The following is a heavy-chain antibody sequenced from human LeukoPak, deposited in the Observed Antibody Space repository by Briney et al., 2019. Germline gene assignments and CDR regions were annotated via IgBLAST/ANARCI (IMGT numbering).Heavy chain of an antibody. CDR3: ARGGDTSGHYYFEYFHH. V-gene: IGHV1-2*02. J-gene: IGHJ1*01. CDR1: GYTFNDYY. CDR2: INPNSGAT. D-gene: IGHD3-22*01. Sequence: ASVKVSCKASGYTFNDYYVHWVRQAPGQGLEWMGWINPNSGATYYAQNFQGRVTLTRDTSISTAYMELSSLRSDDTAVYYCARGGDTSGHYYFEYFHHWGQGTLVAVSS.